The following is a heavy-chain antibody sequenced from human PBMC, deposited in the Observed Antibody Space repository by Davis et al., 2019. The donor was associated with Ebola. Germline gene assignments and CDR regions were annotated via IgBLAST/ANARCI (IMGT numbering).Heavy chain of an antibody. CDR2: ITTNTASP. CDR3: ARDLVWAGYNWFDP. J-gene: IGHJ5*02. D-gene: IGHD2-8*01. CDR1: GYPFTDFA. Sequence: AASVKVSCKASGYPFTDFAINWLRQAPGQRFEWLGWITTNTASPTYARGFSERFVFSLDTSVSTAYLQISSLKAEDTAVYYCARDLVWAGYNWFDPWGQGTLVTVSS. V-gene: IGHV7-4-1*02.